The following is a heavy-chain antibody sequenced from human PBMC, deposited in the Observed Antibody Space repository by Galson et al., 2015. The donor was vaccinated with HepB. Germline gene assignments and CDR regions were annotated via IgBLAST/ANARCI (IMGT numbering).Heavy chain of an antibody. V-gene: IGHV3-9*01. CDR3: AKDIGDYYYSVMDV. Sequence: YADSVKGRFTISRDNAKNSLYLQMNSLRAEDTALYYCAKDIGDYYYSVMDVWGQGTTVTVSS. J-gene: IGHJ6*02.